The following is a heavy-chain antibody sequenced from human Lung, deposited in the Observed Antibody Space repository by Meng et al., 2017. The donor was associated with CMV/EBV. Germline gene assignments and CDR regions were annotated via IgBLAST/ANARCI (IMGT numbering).Heavy chain of an antibody. CDR3: AKDLAKTKRGFRYVLDWFEP. J-gene: IGHJ5*02. D-gene: IGHD5-12*01. CDR2: ITGSGDST. V-gene: IGHV3-23*01. CDR1: GFTFSDFA. Sequence: GGSXRLXCVASGFTFSDFAMTWVRQAPGKGLEWVSTITGSGDSTYLADSVKGRFTISRVNSKNTLYLQMSSLRADDTAIYYCAKDLAKTKRGFRYVLDWFEPWXQGTXVTVSS.